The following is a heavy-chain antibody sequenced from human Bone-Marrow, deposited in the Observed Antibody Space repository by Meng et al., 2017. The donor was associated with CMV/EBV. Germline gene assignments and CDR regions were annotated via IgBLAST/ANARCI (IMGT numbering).Heavy chain of an antibody. J-gene: IGHJ3*02. D-gene: IGHD3-10*01. CDR2: NSDGRTI. CDR1: GFTINYYW. V-gene: IGHV3-74*01. CDR3: VREAGSAPTLGAFDI. Sequence: GGSLRLSCAASGFTINYYWMHWVSQAPGKGLVWVCNSDGRTIHYADFVKGRFTISRDNAKNTLYLEMHSLRADDTAVYYCVREAGSAPTLGAFDIWGQGTMVTVSS.